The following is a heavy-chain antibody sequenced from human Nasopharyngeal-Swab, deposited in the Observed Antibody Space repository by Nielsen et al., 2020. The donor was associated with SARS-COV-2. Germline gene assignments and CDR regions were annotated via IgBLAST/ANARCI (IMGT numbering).Heavy chain of an antibody. CDR2: IYTSGST. J-gene: IGHJ6*02. V-gene: IGHV4-61*02. CDR3: ARDVSGSSYGMDV. CDR1: GGSISSGSYY. Sequence: SETLSLTCTVSGGSISSGSYYWSWIRQPAGKGLEWIGRIYTSGSTNYNPSLKSRVTISVDTSKNQFSLKLSSVTAADTAVYYCARDVSGSSYGMDVWGQGTTVTVSS. D-gene: IGHD3-10*01.